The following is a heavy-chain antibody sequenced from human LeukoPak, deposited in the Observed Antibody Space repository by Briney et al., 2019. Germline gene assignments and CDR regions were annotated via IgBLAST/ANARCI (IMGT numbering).Heavy chain of an antibody. CDR2: ISGSGGST. D-gene: IGHD3-22*01. Sequence: GGSLRLSCTASGFTFNIYAMSWVRQAPGKGLEWVSGISGSGGSTYYADSVKGRFTISRHNSKNTLYLQMNSLRAEDTAVYYCARDTHYYDSSGSMLYYFDYWGQGTLVTVSS. CDR3: ARDTHYYDSSGSMLYYFDY. CDR1: GFTFNIYA. V-gene: IGHV3-23*01. J-gene: IGHJ4*02.